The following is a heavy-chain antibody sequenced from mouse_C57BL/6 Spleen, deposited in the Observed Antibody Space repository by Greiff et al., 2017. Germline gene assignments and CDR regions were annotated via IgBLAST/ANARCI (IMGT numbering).Heavy chain of an antibody. Sequence: QVQLQQPGAELVMPGASVKLSCKASGYTFTSYWMHWVKQRPGQGLEWIGEIDPSDSYTNYNQKFKGKSTLTVDKSSSTAYMQLSSLTSEDSAVYYCARTMIIRSFYAMDYWGQGTSVTVSS. CDR1: GYTFTSYW. J-gene: IGHJ4*01. CDR3: ARTMIIRSFYAMDY. V-gene: IGHV1-69*01. CDR2: IDPSDSYT. D-gene: IGHD2-4*01.